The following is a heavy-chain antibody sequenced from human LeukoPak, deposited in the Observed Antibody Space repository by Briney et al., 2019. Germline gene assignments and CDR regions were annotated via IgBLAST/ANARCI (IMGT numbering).Heavy chain of an antibody. V-gene: IGHV3-23*01. Sequence: GGSLRLSCAASGFTFSSYAMSWVRQAPGKGLEWVSAISGSGGSTYYADSVKGRFTISRDNSKNTLYLQMNSLRAEDTAVYYCAKDGRYCSGGSCYSSYWGQGTLVTVSS. CDR2: ISGSGGST. D-gene: IGHD2-15*01. CDR1: GFTFSSYA. J-gene: IGHJ4*02. CDR3: AKDGRYCSGGSCYSSY.